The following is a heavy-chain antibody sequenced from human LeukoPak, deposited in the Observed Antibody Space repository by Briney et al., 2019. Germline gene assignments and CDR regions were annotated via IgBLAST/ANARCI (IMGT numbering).Heavy chain of an antibody. Sequence: SETLSLTCAVYGGSFNGYYWTWIRQPPGRGLEWIGEINHSGSTNYNPSLKSRVTISVDTSKSQFSLKLISVTAADTAMYYCARGRDPYWGQGTLVTVSS. CDR3: ARGRDPY. V-gene: IGHV4-34*01. D-gene: IGHD5-24*01. CDR1: GGSFNGYY. J-gene: IGHJ4*02. CDR2: INHSGST.